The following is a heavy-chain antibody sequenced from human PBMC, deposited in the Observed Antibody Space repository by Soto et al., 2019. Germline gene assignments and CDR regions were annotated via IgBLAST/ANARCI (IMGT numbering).Heavy chain of an antibody. CDR3: ARDYGAF. CDR2: IYYSGST. D-gene: IGHD4-17*01. V-gene: IGHV4-61*01. J-gene: IGHJ4*02. CDR1: GASVSSGNYY. Sequence: SETLSLTGTVSGASVSSGNYYWSWIRQPPGKGLEWIGYIYYSGSTNYNPSLKSRVTISVDTSKNQFSLILSSVTAADTAVYYCARDYGAFWGQGTLVTVSS.